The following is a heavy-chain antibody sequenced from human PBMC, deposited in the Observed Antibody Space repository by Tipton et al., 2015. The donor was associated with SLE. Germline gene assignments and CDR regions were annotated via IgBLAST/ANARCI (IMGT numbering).Heavy chain of an antibody. CDR2: MYYSGST. Sequence: LRLSCTVPGDSISHHYWSWIRQPPGKGLEWIGYMYYSGSTKSNPSLKSRVTISVDTSKSQFSLKLSSVTAADTAVYYCARDSLNWGSYYHGMDVWGQGTTVTVSS. J-gene: IGHJ6*02. CDR1: GDSISHHY. V-gene: IGHV4-59*11. D-gene: IGHD3-16*01. CDR3: ARDSLNWGSYYHGMDV.